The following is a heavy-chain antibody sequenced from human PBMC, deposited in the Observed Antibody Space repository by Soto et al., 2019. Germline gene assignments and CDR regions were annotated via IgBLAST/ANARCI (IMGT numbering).Heavy chain of an antibody. Sequence: QVQLVESGGGVVQPGRSLRLSCAASGFTFSNFGMHWVRQAPGKGLEWVAVMAYDGTDKYYADSAKGRFTISRDNSKNAVYLQMNSLRTEDTAVYYCAKDLASGDFANYFDSWGQGTLVTVSS. D-gene: IGHD2-21*02. CDR2: MAYDGTDK. V-gene: IGHV3-30*18. CDR1: GFTFSNFG. J-gene: IGHJ4*02. CDR3: AKDLASGDFANYFDS.